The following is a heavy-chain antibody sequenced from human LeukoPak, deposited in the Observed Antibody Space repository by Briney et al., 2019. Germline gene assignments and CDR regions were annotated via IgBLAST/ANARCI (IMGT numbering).Heavy chain of an antibody. CDR3: ARDRGYGDNNWFDP. J-gene: IGHJ5*02. CDR1: GFTFSSYA. D-gene: IGHD4-17*01. V-gene: IGHV3-64*01. CDR2: ISSNGGST. Sequence: PGGSLRLSCAASGFTFSSYAMHWVRQAPGKGLEYVSAISSNGGSTYYANSVKGRFTISRDNSKNTLYLQMGSLRAEDMAVYYCARDRGYGDNNWFDPWGQGTLVTVSS.